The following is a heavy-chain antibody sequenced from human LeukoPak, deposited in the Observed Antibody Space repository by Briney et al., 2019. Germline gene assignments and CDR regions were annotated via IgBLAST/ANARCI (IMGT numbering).Heavy chain of an antibody. V-gene: IGHV4-4*07. Sequence: SETLSLTCTVSGGSIFNYYWSWIRQPAGKGLEWIGRMYSSGSTNYNPSLKSRVTMSVDTSKSQFSLQLSSVTAADTAVYYCAREAFYYGSGSYYGFDPWGQGTLVIVSS. CDR1: GGSIFNYY. CDR2: MYSSGST. CDR3: AREAFYYGSGSYYGFDP. D-gene: IGHD3-10*01. J-gene: IGHJ5*02.